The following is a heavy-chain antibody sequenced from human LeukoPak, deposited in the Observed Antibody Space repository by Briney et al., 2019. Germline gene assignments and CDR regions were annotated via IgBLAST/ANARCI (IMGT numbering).Heavy chain of an antibody. D-gene: IGHD3-3*01. CDR3: ARDKGDFWSGYYNYYYYMDV. J-gene: IGHJ6*03. CDR2: INPSGGST. Sequence: ASVKVSCKASGYTFTSYYMHWVRQAPGQGLEWMGIINPSGGSTSHAQKFQGRVTMTRDTSTSTVYMELSSLRSEDTAVYYCARDKGDFWSGYYNYYYYMDVWGKGTTVTVSS. V-gene: IGHV1-46*01. CDR1: GYTFTSYY.